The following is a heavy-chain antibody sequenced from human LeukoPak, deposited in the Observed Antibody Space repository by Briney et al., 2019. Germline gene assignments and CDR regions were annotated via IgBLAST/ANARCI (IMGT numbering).Heavy chain of an antibody. CDR1: GGSFSGYY. J-gene: IGHJ4*02. D-gene: IGHD1-14*01. Sequence: SETLSLTCAVYGGSFSGYYWSWLRQPPGKGLEWIGEINHSGSTNYNPSLKSRVTISVGTSKNQFSLKLSSVTAADTAVYYCARGSGRLIADYWGQGTLVTVSS. CDR3: ARGSGRLIADY. V-gene: IGHV4-34*01. CDR2: INHSGST.